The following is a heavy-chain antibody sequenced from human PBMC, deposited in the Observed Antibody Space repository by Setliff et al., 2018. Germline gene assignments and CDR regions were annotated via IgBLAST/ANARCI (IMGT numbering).Heavy chain of an antibody. V-gene: IGHV3-23*01. CDR3: ASAGHSGSWFPFDAFHI. J-gene: IGHJ3*02. D-gene: IGHD6-13*01. CDR1: GFTFSSYA. Sequence: GSLRLSCAASGFTFSSYAMSWVRQAPGKGLEWVSAISGSGGSTYYADSVKGRFTISRDNSKNSLYLQMNSLRAEDTAVYYCASAGHSGSWFPFDAFHIWGQGTMVTVSS. CDR2: ISGSGGST.